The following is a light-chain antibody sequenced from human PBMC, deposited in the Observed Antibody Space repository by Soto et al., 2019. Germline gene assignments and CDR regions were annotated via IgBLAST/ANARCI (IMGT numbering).Light chain of an antibody. V-gene: IGKV1-9*01. CDR2: SAS. CDR3: QQLNGYQLT. J-gene: IGKJ4*01. Sequence: DIQLTQSPSFLYASAGDRVTITCRASQGISTYLAWYQQKPGKAPKLLIYSASTLQSGVPSRFSGSGSGTEFTLTINSLQPEDFATYYCQQLNGYQLTFGGGTKVEIK. CDR1: QGISTY.